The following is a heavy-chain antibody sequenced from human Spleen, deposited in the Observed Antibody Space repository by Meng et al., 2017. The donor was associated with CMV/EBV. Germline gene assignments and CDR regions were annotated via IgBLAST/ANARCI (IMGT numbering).Heavy chain of an antibody. Sequence: KVSCKGSGYSCTSYWIGWVRQMPGKGLEWMGIIYPGDSDTRYSPYFQGQVTISADKSISTAYLQWSSLKASDTAMYYCARREYSSPTHYYYYYGMDVWGQGTTVTVSS. D-gene: IGHD6-6*01. CDR1: GYSCTSYW. CDR2: IYPGDSDT. J-gene: IGHJ6*02. CDR3: ARREYSSPTHYYYYYGMDV. V-gene: IGHV5-51*01.